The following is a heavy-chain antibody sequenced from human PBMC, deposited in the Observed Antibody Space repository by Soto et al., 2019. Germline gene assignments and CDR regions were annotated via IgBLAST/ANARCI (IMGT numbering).Heavy chain of an antibody. Sequence: PGGSLRLSCAASGFTFSSYGMHWVRQAPGKGLEWVAVISYDGSNKYYADSVKGRFTISRDNSKNTLYLQMNSLRAEDTAVYYCVKDELPTNGVRFLEWFPTLDYWGQXTLVTVSS. D-gene: IGHD3-3*01. CDR3: VKDELPTNGVRFLEWFPTLDY. J-gene: IGHJ4*02. V-gene: IGHV3-30*18. CDR1: GFTFSSYG. CDR2: ISYDGSNK.